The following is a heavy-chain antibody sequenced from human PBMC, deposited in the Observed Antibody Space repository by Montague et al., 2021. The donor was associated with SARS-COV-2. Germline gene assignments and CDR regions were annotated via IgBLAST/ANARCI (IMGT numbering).Heavy chain of an antibody. V-gene: IGHV4-61*02. J-gene: IGHJ6*02. CDR2: ISTSGNT. D-gene: IGHD2-21*01. Sequence: TLSLTCTVSGGSVNSGNYYWSWIRQPAGKRLEWMGRISTSGNTNYNPSLKSRLSILVDTSKNQLSLNLRSVTAADTAVYYCARDTEVEIRTYSYYKMDVWGLGATVTVSS. CDR3: ARDTEVEIRTYSYYKMDV. CDR1: GGSVNSGNYY.